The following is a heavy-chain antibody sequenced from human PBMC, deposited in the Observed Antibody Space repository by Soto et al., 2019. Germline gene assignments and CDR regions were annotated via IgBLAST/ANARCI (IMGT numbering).Heavy chain of an antibody. CDR1: GYTFTSYG. Sequence: ASVKVSCKASGYTFTSYGISWVRQAPGQGLEWMGWINAYNGNTNYAQKLQGRVTMTTDTSTSTAYMELRSLRSDDTAVYYCARYDYDFWSGYYGMDVWGQGTTVTVSS. CDR3: ARYDYDFWSGYYGMDV. V-gene: IGHV1-18*04. J-gene: IGHJ6*02. D-gene: IGHD3-3*01. CDR2: INAYNGNT.